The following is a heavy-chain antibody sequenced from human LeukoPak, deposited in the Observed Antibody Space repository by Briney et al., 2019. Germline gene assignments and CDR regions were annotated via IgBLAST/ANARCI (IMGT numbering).Heavy chain of an antibody. CDR3: ARVDCSGGSCYVGY. Sequence: ASVKVSCKASGYTFTGYYMNWVRQAPGQGLEWMGWINPNSGGTNYAQKFRGRVTMTRDTSISTAYMELSRLRSDDTAVYYCARVDCSGGSCYVGYWGQGTLVTVSS. J-gene: IGHJ4*02. V-gene: IGHV1-2*02. CDR2: INPNSGGT. D-gene: IGHD2-15*01. CDR1: GYTFTGYY.